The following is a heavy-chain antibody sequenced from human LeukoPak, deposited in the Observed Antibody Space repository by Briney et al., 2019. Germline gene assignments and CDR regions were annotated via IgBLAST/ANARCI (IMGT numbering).Heavy chain of an antibody. J-gene: IGHJ6*03. V-gene: IGHV4-4*09. CDR2: IYTSGST. CDR3: ARHSGYYYYMDV. D-gene: IGHD2-21*01. Sequence: SETLSLTCTVSGGSISSYYWSWIRQPPGKGLEWIGYIYTSGSTNYNPSLKSRVTISVDTSKNQFSLKLSSVTAADTAVYYCARHSGYYYYMDVWGKGTMVTVSS. CDR1: GGSISSYY.